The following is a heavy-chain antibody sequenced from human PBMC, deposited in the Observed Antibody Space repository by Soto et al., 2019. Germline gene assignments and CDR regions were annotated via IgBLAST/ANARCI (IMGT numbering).Heavy chain of an antibody. CDR3: ARDTGTTGTHYYYYGMDV. Sequence: LRLSCAASGFTFSSYAMHWVRQAPGKGLEWVAVISYDGSNKYYADSVKGRFTISRDNSKNTLYLQMNSLRAEDTAVYYCARDTGTTGTHYYYYGMDVWGQGTTVTVSS. CDR1: GFTFSSYA. CDR2: ISYDGSNK. J-gene: IGHJ6*02. D-gene: IGHD1-1*01. V-gene: IGHV3-30-3*01.